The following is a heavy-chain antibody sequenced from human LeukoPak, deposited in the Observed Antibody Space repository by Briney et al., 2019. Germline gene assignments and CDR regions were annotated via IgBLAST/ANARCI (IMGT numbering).Heavy chain of an antibody. CDR1: GFTVSSTY. CDR2: IYSGGYT. CDR3: ARGRPAHYFDS. J-gene: IGHJ4*02. D-gene: IGHD6-6*01. Sequence: GGSLRLSCAASGFTVSSTYLTWVRQAPGKGLEWLSVIYSGGYTYYADSAKGRFFISRDISENMVYLQMNSLSVEDTAVYFCARGRPAHYFDSWGPGTLVTVS. V-gene: IGHV3-66*01.